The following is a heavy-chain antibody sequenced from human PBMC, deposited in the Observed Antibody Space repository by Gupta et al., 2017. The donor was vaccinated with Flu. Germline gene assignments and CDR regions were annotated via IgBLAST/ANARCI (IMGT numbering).Heavy chain of an antibody. CDR1: GYTFTSYG. D-gene: IGHD6-13*01. V-gene: IGHV1-18*01. J-gene: IGHJ5*02. CDR3: AREDSSSWYLPPFWFDP. Sequence: QVQLVQSGAEVKKPGASVKVSGKASGYTFTSYGISWVRQAPGQGLEWMGWISAYNGNTNYAQKLQGRVTMTTDTSTSTAYMELRSLRSDDTAVYYCAREDSSSWYLPPFWFDPWGQGTLVTVSS. CDR2: ISAYNGNT.